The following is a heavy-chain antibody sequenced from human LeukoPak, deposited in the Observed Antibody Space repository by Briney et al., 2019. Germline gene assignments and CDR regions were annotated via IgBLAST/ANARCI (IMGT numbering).Heavy chain of an antibody. V-gene: IGHV4-39*01. D-gene: IGHD6-13*01. CDR3: ARGPNSSSWYTSYYYYYGMDV. CDR2: VSYSGTT. Sequence: SETLSLTCTVSGGSISSSSFFWAWIRQPPGKGLEWIGTVSYSGTTYYSPSLKSRVTISVDTSKNQFSLRLTSVTAADTAVYYCARGPNSSSWYTSYYYYYGMDVWGQGTTVTVSS. J-gene: IGHJ6*02. CDR1: GGSISSSSFF.